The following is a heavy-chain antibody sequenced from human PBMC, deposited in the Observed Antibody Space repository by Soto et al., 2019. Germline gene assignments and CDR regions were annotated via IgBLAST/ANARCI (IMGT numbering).Heavy chain of an antibody. D-gene: IGHD2-2*01. Sequence: SLNLYRKXSGSSLSSYAISWLRQAPGQGLEWMGGIIPIFGTANYAQKFQGRVTITADKSTSTAYMELSSLRSEDTAVYYCAVEYCSSTSCSYYYYGMDVWGQGTTGTVSS. V-gene: IGHV1-69*06. CDR2: IIPIFGTA. CDR3: AVEYCSSTSCSYYYYGMDV. J-gene: IGHJ6*02. CDR1: GSSLSSYA.